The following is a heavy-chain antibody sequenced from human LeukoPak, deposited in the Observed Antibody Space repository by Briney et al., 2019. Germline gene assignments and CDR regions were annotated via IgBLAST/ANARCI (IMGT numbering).Heavy chain of an antibody. V-gene: IGHV3-20*04. J-gene: IGHJ4*02. CDR3: ARGGYNSGGYYLDY. CDR2: INWNGGST. Sequence: PGGSLRLSCAASGFTFDDYGMSWVRHAPGKGLEWVSGINWNGGSTGYADSVKGRFTISRDNAENSLYLQMNSLRAEDTALYYWARGGYNSGGYYLDYWGRGPLATAS. D-gene: IGHD3-22*01. CDR1: GFTFDDYG.